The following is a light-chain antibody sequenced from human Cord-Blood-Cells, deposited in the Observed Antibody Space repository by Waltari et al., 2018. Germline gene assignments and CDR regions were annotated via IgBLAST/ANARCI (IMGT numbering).Light chain of an antibody. CDR3: AAWDDSLNGWV. V-gene: IGLV1-44*01. Sequence: QSVLTQPPSASGTPGQRVTISCSGSSSNIGSNTVTWYQQLPGTAPKLLIYRNNQRPSGVPDRFSGSKSGTSASLAISGLQAEDEADYYCAAWDDSLNGWVFGGGTELTVL. CDR1: SSNIGSNT. J-gene: IGLJ3*02. CDR2: RNN.